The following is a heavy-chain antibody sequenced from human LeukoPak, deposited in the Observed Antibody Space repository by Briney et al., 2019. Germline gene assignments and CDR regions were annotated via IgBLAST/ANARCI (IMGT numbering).Heavy chain of an antibody. Sequence: GRSLRLSCAASGFKFDDYAMHWVRLRPGKGLEWVSGISWNNGFIEYVDSVKGRFTISRDNAKNSLYLQMNSLRAEDTAVYYCARDRNNWNALDYWGQGTLVTVSS. D-gene: IGHD1-20*01. CDR3: ARDRNNWNALDY. V-gene: IGHV3-9*01. CDR1: GFKFDDYA. J-gene: IGHJ4*02. CDR2: ISWNNGFI.